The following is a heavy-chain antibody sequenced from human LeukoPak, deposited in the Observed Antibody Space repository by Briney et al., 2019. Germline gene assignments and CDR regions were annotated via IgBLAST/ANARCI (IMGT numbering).Heavy chain of an antibody. CDR1: GGSISSSSYY. CDR2: IYYSGST. CDR3: ARGRVRSKRDFDY. J-gene: IGHJ4*02. V-gene: IGHV4-39*07. Sequence: SETLSLTCTVSGGSISSSSYYWGWIRQPPGKGLEWIGSIYYSGSTYYNPSLKSRVTISVDTSKNQFSLKLSSVTAADTAVYYCARGRVRSKRDFDYWGQGNLVTVFS. D-gene: IGHD5-24*01.